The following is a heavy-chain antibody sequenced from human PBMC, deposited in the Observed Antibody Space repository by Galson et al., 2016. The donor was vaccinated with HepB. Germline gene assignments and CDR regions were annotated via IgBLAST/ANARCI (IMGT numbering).Heavy chain of an antibody. CDR1: GYSFTSLW. D-gene: IGHD4-23*01. V-gene: IGHV5-51*01. Sequence: QSGAEVKEAGDSLRISCETFGYSFTSLWIAWVRQRPGKGLEWMGTIYPGDSDTKYSPSFRGQVIISAEKSPMTLYLQWNSLRASDTAVYYCARRGPDGGSDFWGQGTQVSVSS. J-gene: IGHJ4*02. CDR3: ARRGPDGGSDF. CDR2: IYPGDSDT.